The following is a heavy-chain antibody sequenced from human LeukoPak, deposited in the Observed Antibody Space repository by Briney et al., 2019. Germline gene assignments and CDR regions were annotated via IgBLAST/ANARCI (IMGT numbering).Heavy chain of an antibody. Sequence: GGSLRLSCAASGFTFSNYWMSWVRQAPGKGLEWLANINQDGSEMYYVDSVKGRFTISRDNGKNSLYLQMNSLRAEDTAVYYCARYRIAWGSGGLDWFDPWGQGTLVTVSS. CDR2: INQDGSEM. CDR3: ARYRIAWGSGGLDWFDP. J-gene: IGHJ5*02. CDR1: GFTFSNYW. V-gene: IGHV3-7*01. D-gene: IGHD3-10*01.